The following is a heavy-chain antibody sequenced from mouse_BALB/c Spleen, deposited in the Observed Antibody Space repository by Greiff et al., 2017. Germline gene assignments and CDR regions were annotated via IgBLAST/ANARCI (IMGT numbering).Heavy chain of an antibody. CDR2: IDPETGGT. D-gene: IGHD2-2*01. J-gene: IGHJ1*01. CDR1: GYTFTDYE. CDR3: TRSGLQRYFDV. Sequence: QVQLQQSGAELVRPAASVTLSCKASGYTFTDYEMHWVKQTPVHGLEWIGAIDPETGGTAYNQKFKGKATLTADKSSSTAYMELRSLTSEDSAVYYCTRSGLQRYFDVWGAGTTVTVSS. V-gene: IGHV1-15*01.